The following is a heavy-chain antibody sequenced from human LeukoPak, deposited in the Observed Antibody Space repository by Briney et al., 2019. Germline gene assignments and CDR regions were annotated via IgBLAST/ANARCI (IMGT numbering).Heavy chain of an antibody. CDR1: GFTFSSYA. CDR2: ISGSGGST. D-gene: IGHD6-19*01. V-gene: IGHV3-23*01. Sequence: GGSLRLSCAASGFTFSSYAMSWVRQAPGKGLEWVSAISGSGGSTYYADSVKGRFTISRDNSKNTLYLQMNSLRAEDTAVYYCAKEREYSSGWYPYLFDYWGQGTPVTVSS. CDR3: AKEREYSSGWYPYLFDY. J-gene: IGHJ4*02.